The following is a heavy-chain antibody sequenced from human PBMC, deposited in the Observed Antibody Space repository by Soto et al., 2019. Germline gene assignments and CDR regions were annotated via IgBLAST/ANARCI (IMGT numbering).Heavy chain of an antibody. Sequence: SETLSLTCTVSGGSISSSTYYWGWMRQPPGKGLEWIASFFIGGNTYYNPSLKSRVTISADTSNNQFSLRLNSVTAADTAVYYCARQHYYDSSGYYTWNWGQGTLVTVSS. CDR1: GGSISSSTYY. J-gene: IGHJ4*02. CDR2: FFIGGNT. CDR3: ARQHYYDSSGYYTWN. D-gene: IGHD3-22*01. V-gene: IGHV4-39*01.